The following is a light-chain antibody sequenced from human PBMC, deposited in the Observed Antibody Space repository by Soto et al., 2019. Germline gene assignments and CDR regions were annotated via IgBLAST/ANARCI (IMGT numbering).Light chain of an antibody. Sequence: QTVVTQEPSFSVSPGGTVTLTCGLSSGSVSTNHYPSWYQQTPGQPPRTLIYNTNTRSSGVPDRFSGSILGNKAALTITGAQADDECDYYCVLYMGSGVRVFGGGTKLTVL. J-gene: IGLJ3*02. CDR2: NTN. CDR3: VLYMGSGVRV. CDR1: SGSVSTNHY. V-gene: IGLV8-61*01.